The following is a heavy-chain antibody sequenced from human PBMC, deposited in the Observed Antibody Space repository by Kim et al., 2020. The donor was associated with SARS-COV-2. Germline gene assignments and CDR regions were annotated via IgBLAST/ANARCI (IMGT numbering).Heavy chain of an antibody. CDR1: GGSFSGYY. CDR2: INHSGST. D-gene: IGHD3-16*02. J-gene: IGHJ4*02. Sequence: SETLSLTCAVYGGSFSGYYWSWIRQPPGKGLEWIGEINHSGSTNYNPSLKSRVTISVDTSKNQFSLKLSSVTAADTAVYYCARSYYDYVWGSYRPISFDYWGQGTLVTVSS. CDR3: ARSYYDYVWGSYRPISFDY. V-gene: IGHV4-34*01.